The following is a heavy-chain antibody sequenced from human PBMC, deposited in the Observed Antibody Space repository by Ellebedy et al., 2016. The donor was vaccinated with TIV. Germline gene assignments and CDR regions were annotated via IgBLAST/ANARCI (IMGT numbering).Heavy chain of an antibody. J-gene: IGHJ3*01. CDR1: GESVSSTGMR. CDR2: IDWDDDT. CDR3: ARISRDAFDL. Sequence: SGPTLVKPTQTLTLTCTLSGESVSSTGMRLNWIRQPPGKALEWLARIDWDDDTFYSASLKTRLTISKDTSKNQVVLTITVMDPMDTATYYCARISRDAFDLWGQGTLVIVSS. V-gene: IGHV2-70*04.